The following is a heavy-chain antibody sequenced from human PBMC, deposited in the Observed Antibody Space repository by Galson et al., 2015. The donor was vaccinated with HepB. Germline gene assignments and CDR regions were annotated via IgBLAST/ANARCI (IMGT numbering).Heavy chain of an antibody. Sequence: LRLSCAASEFTFSDYYMSWIRQAPGKGLEWVSYISSSSTTIYYADSVKGRFTISRDNAKNSLYLQMNSLRAEDTAVYYCARDEVYDSNLYRYWGQGTLVTVSS. CDR3: ARDEVYDSNLYRY. J-gene: IGHJ4*02. V-gene: IGHV3-11*04. D-gene: IGHD3-22*01. CDR1: EFTFSDYY. CDR2: ISSSSTTI.